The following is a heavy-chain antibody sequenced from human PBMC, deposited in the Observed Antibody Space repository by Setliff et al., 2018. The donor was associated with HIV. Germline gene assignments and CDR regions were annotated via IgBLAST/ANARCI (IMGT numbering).Heavy chain of an antibody. CDR1: GGTFSNYA. D-gene: IGHD1-7*01. CDR3: ARGDNWNYIGRPSLYMDV. V-gene: IGHV1-69*06. Sequence: SVKVSCKASGGTFSNYAISWVRQAPGQGLEWMGRVIPIFGTANYAQKFQGRVTITADKSTDTAYIELSSLRSEDTAVYYCARGDNWNYIGRPSLYMDVWGRGTTVTVSS. CDR2: VIPIFGTA. J-gene: IGHJ6*03.